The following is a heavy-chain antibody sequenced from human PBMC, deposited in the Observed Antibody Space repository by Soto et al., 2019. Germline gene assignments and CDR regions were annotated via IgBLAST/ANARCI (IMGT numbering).Heavy chain of an antibody. V-gene: IGHV3-23*01. CDR2: ISGSGGSP. CDR1: GFTFSSYA. Sequence: GGSLRLSCAASGFTFSSYAMSWVRQAPGKGLEWVSGISGSGGSPYYADSVRGRFTISRDNSKNTLYLQMNSPRAEDTAVYYCAKHSGYSYGNWFDPRGQGTLVTVSS. J-gene: IGHJ5*02. D-gene: IGHD5-18*01. CDR3: AKHSGYSYGNWFDP.